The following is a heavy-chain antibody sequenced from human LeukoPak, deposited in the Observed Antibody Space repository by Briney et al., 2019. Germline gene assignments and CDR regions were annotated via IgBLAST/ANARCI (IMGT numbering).Heavy chain of an antibody. D-gene: IGHD3-9*01. J-gene: IGHJ4*02. Sequence: ASVTVSCKASGYTFTDYYMHWVRQAPGQGLEWMGWINPNSGGTNYAQKFQDRVSMTRDTSISTAYMHLSRLRSDDTAVYYCARSPHILTGENFDYWGQGTLLTVSS. CDR1: GYTFTDYY. CDR2: INPNSGGT. CDR3: ARSPHILTGENFDY. V-gene: IGHV1-2*02.